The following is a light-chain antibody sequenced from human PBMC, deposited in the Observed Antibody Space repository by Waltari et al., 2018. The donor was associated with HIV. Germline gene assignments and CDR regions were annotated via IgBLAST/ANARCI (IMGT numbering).Light chain of an antibody. J-gene: IGLJ2*01. CDR1: SSDVGGFYS. CDR3: AAWDDGLSGVV. CDR2: EVN. V-gene: IGLV2-8*01. Sequence: QSALTQPPSASGSPGQSVAISCTGTSSDVGGFYSVSRYQKHPDKVPRLMIYEVNKRPSGVPDRFSGSRSGNTASLTVSGLQPEDEADYYCAAWDDGLSGVVFGGGTKLTVL.